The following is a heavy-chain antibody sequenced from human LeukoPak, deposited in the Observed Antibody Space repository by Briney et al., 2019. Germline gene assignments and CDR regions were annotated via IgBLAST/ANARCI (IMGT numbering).Heavy chain of an antibody. J-gene: IGHJ6*04. D-gene: IGHD3-16*01. CDR3: SGGSEGMDV. CDR1: GFTFSNYA. V-gene: IGHV3-23*01. CDR2: ITGSGGNT. Sequence: PGGSLRLSCAASGFTFSNYAMSWVRQAPGKGLEWVSAITGSGGNTYYADSVKGRFTISRDNSKNTLYLQMNSLRAEDTAVYYCSGGSEGMDVWGKGTTVTVSS.